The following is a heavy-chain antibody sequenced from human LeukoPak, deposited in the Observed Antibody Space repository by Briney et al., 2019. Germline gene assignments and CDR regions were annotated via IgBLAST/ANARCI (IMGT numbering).Heavy chain of an antibody. Sequence: GGSLRLSCAASGFTVSSNHMSWVRQAPGKGLEWVSVIYSGGSTYYADSVKGRFTISRDNSKNTLYLQMNSLRAEDTAVYYCAGAVVLRNAFDIWGQGTMVTVSS. V-gene: IGHV3-53*01. CDR2: IYSGGST. D-gene: IGHD3-22*01. CDR3: AGAVVLRNAFDI. CDR1: GFTVSSNH. J-gene: IGHJ3*02.